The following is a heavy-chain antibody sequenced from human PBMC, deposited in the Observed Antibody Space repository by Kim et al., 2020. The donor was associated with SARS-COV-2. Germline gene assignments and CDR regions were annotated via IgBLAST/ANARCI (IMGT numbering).Heavy chain of an antibody. Sequence: SETLSLTCAVYGGSFSGYYWSWIRQPPGKGLEWIGEINHSGSTNYNPSLKSRVTISVDTSKNQFSLKLSSVTAADTAVYYCARGRITIFGVVITYFDYWG. CDR2: INHSGST. V-gene: IGHV4-34*01. CDR1: GGSFSGYY. CDR3: ARGRITIFGVVITYFDY. D-gene: IGHD3-3*01. J-gene: IGHJ4*01.